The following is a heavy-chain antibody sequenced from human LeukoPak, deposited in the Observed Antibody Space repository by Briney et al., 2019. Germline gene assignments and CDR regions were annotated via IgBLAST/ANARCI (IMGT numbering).Heavy chain of an antibody. V-gene: IGHV3-7*01. CDR2: IKQDGSEK. CDR3: ARGHTAVTRHFDF. D-gene: IGHD4-17*01. Sequence: GGSLRLSCAASGFTVSNKYTTWVRQAPGKGLEWVANIKQDGSEKYYVDSVKGRFTISRDNAKNSLYLQMNSLRAEDTAVYYCARGHTAVTRHFDFWGQGTLVTVSS. CDR1: GFTVSNKY. J-gene: IGHJ4*02.